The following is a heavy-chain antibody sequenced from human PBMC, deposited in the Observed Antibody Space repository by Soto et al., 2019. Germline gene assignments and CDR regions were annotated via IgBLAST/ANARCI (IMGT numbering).Heavy chain of an antibody. D-gene: IGHD2-15*01. V-gene: IGHV1-18*04. J-gene: IGHJ5*02. Sequence: QVQLVQSGAEVKKPGASVKVSCKASGYTFTSYGISWVRQPPGQGLEWMGWISAYNGNTNYAQKLQGRVTMTTDTSTSTAYMELRSLRSDDTAVYYCARVVGYCSGGSCWGNWFDPWGQGTLVTVSS. CDR1: GYTFTSYG. CDR3: ARVVGYCSGGSCWGNWFDP. CDR2: ISAYNGNT.